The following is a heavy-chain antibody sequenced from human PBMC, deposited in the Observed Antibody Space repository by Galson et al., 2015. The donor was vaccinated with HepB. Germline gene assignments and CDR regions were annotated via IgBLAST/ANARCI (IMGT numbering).Heavy chain of an antibody. J-gene: IGHJ4*02. V-gene: IGHV4-34*01. CDR3: ARALRDGTSSMFYFDS. CDR1: GGSLSDNY. D-gene: IGHD3-10*01. Sequence: DTLSLTCAVYGGSLSDNYWTWISQPPGKGLEWIGEINHRGSSNFNPSLKSRVTMSLDASKNQFYLKLNSVTAADASVYYCARALRDGTSSMFYFDSWGQGTPVTVSS. CDR2: INHRGSS.